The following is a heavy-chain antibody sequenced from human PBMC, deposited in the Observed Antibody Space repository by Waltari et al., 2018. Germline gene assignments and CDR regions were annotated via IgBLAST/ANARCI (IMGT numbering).Heavy chain of an antibody. V-gene: IGHV4-4*02. J-gene: IGHJ4*02. CDR2: IYHSGST. D-gene: IGHD6-13*01. Sequence: QVQLQESGPGLVKPSGTLSLTCAVSGGSISSSNWWSWVRQPPGKGLEWIGEIYHSGSTNYNPSLKSRVTISVDKSKNQFSLKLSSVTAADTAVYYCAREKSIAAAKSPVGIFDYWGQGTLVTVSS. CDR1: GGSISSSNW. CDR3: AREKSIAAAKSPVGIFDY.